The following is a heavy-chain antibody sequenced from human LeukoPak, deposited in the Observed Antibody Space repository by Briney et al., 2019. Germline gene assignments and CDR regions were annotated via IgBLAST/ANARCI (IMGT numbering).Heavy chain of an antibody. CDR2: ISAYNGNT. Sequence: ASVTVSCKASGYTFTSYGISWVRQAPGQGLEWMGWISAYNGNTNYAQKLQGRVTMTTDTSTSTAYMELRSLRSDDTAVYYCARVRIAQWLVPGGASDSWGQGTLVTVSS. J-gene: IGHJ4*02. CDR3: ARVRIAQWLVPGGASDS. D-gene: IGHD6-19*01. CDR1: GYTFTSYG. V-gene: IGHV1-18*01.